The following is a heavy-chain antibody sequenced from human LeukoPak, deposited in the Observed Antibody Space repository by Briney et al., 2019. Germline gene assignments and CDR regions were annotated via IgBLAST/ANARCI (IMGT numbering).Heavy chain of an antibody. V-gene: IGHV3-30-3*01. CDR3: ARDSGPSGGYSPSYYFDY. J-gene: IGHJ4*02. CDR2: ISYDGSNK. CDR1: GFTFSSYA. Sequence: PGRSLRLSCAASGFTFSSYAMHWVRQAPGKGLEWVAVISYDGSNKYYADSVKGRFTISRDNSKNTLYLQMNSLRAEDTAVYYCARDSGPSGGYSPSYYFDYWGQGTLVTVSS. D-gene: IGHD1-26*01.